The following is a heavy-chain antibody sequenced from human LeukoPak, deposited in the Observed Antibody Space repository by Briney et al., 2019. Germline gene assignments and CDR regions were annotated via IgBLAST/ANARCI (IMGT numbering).Heavy chain of an antibody. J-gene: IGHJ4*02. V-gene: IGHV1-18*01. CDR1: GYTFTSYG. Sequence: ASVKVSCKASGYTFTSYGISWVRQAPGQGLEWMGWISAYNGNTNYAQKLQGRVTMTTDTSTSTAYMELRSLRSDDTAVYYCARDVSCTNGVCYITKDYWGQGTLVTVSS. CDR2: ISAYNGNT. CDR3: ARDVSCTNGVCYITKDY. D-gene: IGHD2-8*01.